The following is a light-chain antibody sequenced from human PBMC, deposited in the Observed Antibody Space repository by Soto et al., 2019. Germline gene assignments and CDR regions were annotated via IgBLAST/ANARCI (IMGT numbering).Light chain of an antibody. J-gene: IGKJ1*01. V-gene: IGKV1-5*03. CDR3: QHYNSYSEA. CDR1: QTISSW. Sequence: DIQMTQSPSTLSGSVGDRVTITCRASQTISSWSAWYQQKPGKAPKLLIYKASTLKSGGPSRFSGSGSGTEFTLTISSLQPDDFATYYCQHYNSYSEAFGQGTKVDIK. CDR2: KAS.